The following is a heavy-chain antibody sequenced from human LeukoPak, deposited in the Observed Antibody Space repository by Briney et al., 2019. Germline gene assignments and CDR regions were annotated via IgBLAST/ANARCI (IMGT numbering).Heavy chain of an antibody. CDR2: MDSDGSTK. D-gene: IGHD6-19*01. V-gene: IGHV3-7*01. CDR3: ARDPGWGAYDI. Sequence: GGSLRLSCAASGFTFSSFWMTWVRQAPGRVLESVASMDSDGSTKNYVGSVKGRFTISRDNAKNSLYLQMNSLRGEDTSMYYCARDPGWGAYDIWGQGTMVTVSS. CDR1: GFTFSSFW. J-gene: IGHJ3*02.